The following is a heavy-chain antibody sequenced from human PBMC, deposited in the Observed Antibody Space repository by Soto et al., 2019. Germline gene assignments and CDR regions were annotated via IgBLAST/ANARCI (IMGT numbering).Heavy chain of an antibody. Sequence: SETLSLTCAISGVSNNTTTYLGSWLRQPPGKGLEWIGSVYDSANTFYNPSLKSRLTMSVDTSKRQFSLKLSSVTAADTAIHYCASQYSHYDSTGHLISAYWANWGQGTLVTVSS. D-gene: IGHD3-22*01. J-gene: IGHJ4*02. CDR3: ASQYSHYDSTGHLISAYWAN. CDR2: VYDSANT. CDR1: GVSNNTTTYL. V-gene: IGHV4-39*01.